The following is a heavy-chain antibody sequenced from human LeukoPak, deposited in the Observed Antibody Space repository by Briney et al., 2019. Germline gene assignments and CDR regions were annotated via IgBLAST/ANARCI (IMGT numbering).Heavy chain of an antibody. D-gene: IGHD3-22*01. CDR1: GFSFSDYS. Sequence: GGSLRLSCAASGFSFSDYSMSWIRQAPGKGLECISYRRGSSYTNYADSVKGRFTISRDNAKNSLYLQMNSLRAEDTAVYYCARGDYDSSGYYEVWGQGTLVTVSS. V-gene: IGHV3-11*05. CDR3: ARGDYDSSGYYEV. CDR2: RRGSSYT. J-gene: IGHJ4*02.